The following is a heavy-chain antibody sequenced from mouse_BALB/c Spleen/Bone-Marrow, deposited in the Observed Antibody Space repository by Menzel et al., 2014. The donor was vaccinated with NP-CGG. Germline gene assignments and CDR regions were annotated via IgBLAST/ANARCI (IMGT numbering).Heavy chain of an antibody. Sequence: GAERVKPGTSVTLSCKASGYNFTSYWVNWVKLRPGQGLEWIGDIYPVSASTNYNEKFRSKATLTVDTSSSTAYMQLSNLASDDSALYYCASGVYYAMDYWGQGISVTVSS. CDR2: IYPVSAST. J-gene: IGHJ4*01. CDR1: GYNFTSYW. CDR3: ASGVYYAMDY. V-gene: IGHV1-55*01.